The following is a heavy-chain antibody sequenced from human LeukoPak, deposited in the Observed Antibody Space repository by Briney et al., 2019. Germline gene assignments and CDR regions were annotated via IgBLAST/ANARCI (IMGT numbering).Heavy chain of an antibody. D-gene: IGHD3-22*01. Sequence: GGSLRLSCAASGLTFKIYSMHWVRQAPGKGLEWVAVIGGRGDSIFYADSVKGRFTISRDNSKNTVDLQMSSLRAEDTAIYYCVKDYYETSGYFDSWGQGSLVSVSS. CDR3: VKDYYETSGYFDS. J-gene: IGHJ4*02. CDR2: IGGRGDSI. CDR1: GLTFKIYS. V-gene: IGHV3-23*01.